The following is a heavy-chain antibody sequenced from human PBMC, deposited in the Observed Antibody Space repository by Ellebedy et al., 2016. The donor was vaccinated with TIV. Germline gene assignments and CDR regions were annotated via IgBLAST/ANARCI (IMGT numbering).Heavy chain of an antibody. CDR2: IYSSGST. V-gene: IGHV4-39*01. CDR3: ARQANYYGSGSPLGYGMDV. J-gene: IGHJ6*02. D-gene: IGHD3-10*01. Sequence: MPSETLSLTCTVSGGSISSSSYYWGWIRQPPGKGLEWIGRIYSSGSTYYNPSLKSRVTISVATSKNQFSLKLGSVTAADTAVYYCARQANYYGSGSPLGYGMDVWGQGTTVTVSS. CDR1: GGSISSSSYY.